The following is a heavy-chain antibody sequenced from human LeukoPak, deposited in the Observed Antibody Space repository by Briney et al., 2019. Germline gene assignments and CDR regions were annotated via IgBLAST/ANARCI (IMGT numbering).Heavy chain of an antibody. CDR1: GFTFSRYA. D-gene: IGHD6-13*01. J-gene: IGHJ4*02. Sequence: GGSLRLSCTASGFTFSRYAMSWVRQAPGKGLEWVSAISGVSETIYYAASVRGRFTISRDNSKNTLYLQMNSLRVEDTAVYYCARAGDSSSWPNPFDYWGQGTLVTVSS. CDR3: ARAGDSSSWPNPFDY. CDR2: ISGVSETI. V-gene: IGHV3-23*01.